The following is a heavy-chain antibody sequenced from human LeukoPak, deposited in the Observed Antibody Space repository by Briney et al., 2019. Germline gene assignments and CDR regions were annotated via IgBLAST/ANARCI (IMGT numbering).Heavy chain of an antibody. CDR3: ARMYYYDSSGRNWFDP. CDR2: MNPNSGNT. Sequence: ASVKVACKASGYTFTSYDINWVRRATGQGLEWMGWMNPNSGNTGYAQKFQGRVTMTRNTSISTAYMELSSLTSEDTAVYYCARMYYYDSSGRNWFDPWGQGSLVTVSS. V-gene: IGHV1-8*01. J-gene: IGHJ5*02. CDR1: GYTFTSYD. D-gene: IGHD3-22*01.